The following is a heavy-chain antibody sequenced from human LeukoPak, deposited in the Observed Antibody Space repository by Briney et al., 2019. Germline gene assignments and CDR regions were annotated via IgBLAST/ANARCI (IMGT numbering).Heavy chain of an antibody. V-gene: IGHV3-23*01. CDR2: ISPNGVIT. Sequence: PGGSLRLSCAASGLTFRSNTMSWVRQAPGKGLEWVSGISPNGVITYYADSVKGRFTISRDNSNNTLYLQMNSLRRDDTALYYCAKDTYGDQSISWFDPWGQGTLVTVSS. J-gene: IGHJ5*02. CDR3: AKDTYGDQSISWFDP. D-gene: IGHD4-17*01. CDR1: GLTFRSNT.